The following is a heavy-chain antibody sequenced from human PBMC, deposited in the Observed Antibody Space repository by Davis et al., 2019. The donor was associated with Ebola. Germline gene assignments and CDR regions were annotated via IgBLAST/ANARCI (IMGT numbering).Heavy chain of an antibody. CDR1: GFTFSSYW. J-gene: IGHJ6*02. CDR2: IKQDGSEK. V-gene: IGHV3-7*03. Sequence: PGGSLRLSCAASGFTFSSYWMSWVRQAPGKGLEWVANIKQDGSEKYYVDSVKGRFTISRDNAKNSLYLQMNSLRAEDTAVYYCASSASGDYQLYYYYYGMDVWGQGTTVTVSS. CDR3: ASSASGDYQLYYYYYGMDV. D-gene: IGHD4-17*01.